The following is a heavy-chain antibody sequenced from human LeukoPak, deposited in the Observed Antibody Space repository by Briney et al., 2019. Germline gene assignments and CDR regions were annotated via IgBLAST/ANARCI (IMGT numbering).Heavy chain of an antibody. CDR3: VRGRLLRSTKYFDY. CDR2: IDAGATST. J-gene: IGHJ4*02. Sequence: GGSLRLSCAASGFPVNKYEMHWVRQAPGKGLEWVSYIDAGATSTNYADSVWGRFTLSRDNAQNSVHLQMNSLRDEDAAVYYCVRGRLLRSTKYFDYWGQGALVTVSS. V-gene: IGHV3-48*03. CDR1: GFPVNKYE. D-gene: IGHD2-21*02.